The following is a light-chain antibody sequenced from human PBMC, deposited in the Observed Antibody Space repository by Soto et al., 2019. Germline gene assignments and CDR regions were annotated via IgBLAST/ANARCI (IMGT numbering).Light chain of an antibody. V-gene: IGLV2-23*01. CDR2: EGS. CDR3: CSYAGSSTVV. Sequence: QSALTQPASVSGSPGQSITISCTGTSSAVGSYNLVSWYQQHPGKAPKLMIYEGSKRPSGVSNRFSGSKSGNTASLTISGLQADDEADYYCCSYAGSSTVVFGGGTKLTVL. J-gene: IGLJ2*01. CDR1: SSAVGSYNL.